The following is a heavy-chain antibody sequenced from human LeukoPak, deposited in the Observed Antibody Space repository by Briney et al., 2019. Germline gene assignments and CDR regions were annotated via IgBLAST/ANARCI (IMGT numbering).Heavy chain of an antibody. CDR1: GFTFSAYS. Sequence: GGSLRLSCAASGFTFSAYSMNWVRQAPEKGLEWVSYIGSSSSPIYYADSVKGRFTISRDNAKNSLYLQMDSLRAEDTAVYYCARDQAYSFDYWGQGTLATVSS. J-gene: IGHJ4*02. CDR3: ARDQAYSFDY. V-gene: IGHV3-48*01. D-gene: IGHD4-11*01. CDR2: IGSSSSPI.